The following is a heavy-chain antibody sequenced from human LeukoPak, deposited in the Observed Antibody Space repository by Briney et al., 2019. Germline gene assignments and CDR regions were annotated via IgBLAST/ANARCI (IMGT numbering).Heavy chain of an antibody. J-gene: IGHJ3*02. CDR1: GFTLSSYE. V-gene: IGHV3-23*01. D-gene: IGHD3-22*01. Sequence: GGSLRLSCAVSGFTLSSYEMSWIRQAPGKGLEWVSSIDYSGGSTYYADSVKGRFTISRDNAKNSLYLQMNSLRAEDTAVYYCVRDHHRRLDDSQARDTFDIWGQGTVVTVSS. CDR3: VRDHHRRLDDSQARDTFDI. CDR2: IDYSGGST.